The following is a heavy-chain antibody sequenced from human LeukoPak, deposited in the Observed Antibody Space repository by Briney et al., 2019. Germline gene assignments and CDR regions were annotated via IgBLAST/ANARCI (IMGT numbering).Heavy chain of an antibody. CDR2: ISGSGGST. V-gene: IGHV3-23*01. CDR1: GFTFSSYA. J-gene: IGHJ4*02. Sequence: GGSLRLSCAASGFTFSSYAMSWVRQAPGKGLEWVSAISGSGGSTYYADSVKGRFTISRDNSKNTLYLQMNSLRAEDTAVYYCARDTEELPNYYGSGSREDYWGQGTLVTVSS. D-gene: IGHD3-10*01. CDR3: ARDTEELPNYYGSGSREDY.